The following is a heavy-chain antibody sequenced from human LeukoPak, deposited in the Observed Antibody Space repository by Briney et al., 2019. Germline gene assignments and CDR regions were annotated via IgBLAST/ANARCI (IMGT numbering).Heavy chain of an antibody. Sequence: SETLSLTCAVSGGSIRNSSFYWGWIRQPPGRGLEWIGYVYYSGSTNYNPSFKSRITISVDTSRNQFSLQLSSVTAADTAVYYCARIHRYCSGGACYVLDNWGQGTLVAVSS. CDR1: GGSIRNSSFY. J-gene: IGHJ4*02. D-gene: IGHD2-15*01. CDR3: ARIHRYCSGGACYVLDN. CDR2: VYYSGST. V-gene: IGHV4-61*05.